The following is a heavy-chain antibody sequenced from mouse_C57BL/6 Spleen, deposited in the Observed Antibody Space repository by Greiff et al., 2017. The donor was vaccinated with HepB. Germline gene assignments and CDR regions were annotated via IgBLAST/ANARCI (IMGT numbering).Heavy chain of an antibody. Sequence: VKLQQPGAELVRPGTSVKLSSKASGYTFTSYWMHWVKQRPGQGLEWIGVIDPSDSYTNYNQKFKGKATLTVDTSSSTAYMQLSSLTSEDSAVYYCARSETAQATLFDCWGQGTTLTVSS. J-gene: IGHJ2*01. V-gene: IGHV1-59*01. CDR3: ARSETAQATLFDC. D-gene: IGHD3-2*02. CDR1: GYTFTSYW. CDR2: IDPSDSYT.